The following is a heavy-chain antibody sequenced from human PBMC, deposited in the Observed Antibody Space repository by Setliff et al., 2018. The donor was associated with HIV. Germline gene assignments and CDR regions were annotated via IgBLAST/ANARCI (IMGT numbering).Heavy chain of an antibody. CDR2: ISSSGSYI. CDR3: AAVFTGEPGRSLDY. CDR1: GFTFITST. D-gene: IGHD1-26*01. Sequence: LSCAVSGFTFITSTMNWVRQAPGKGLEWVASISSSGSYIHYADSVKGRFTISRDNAKNSQYLLMSDLRAEDTAVYYCAAVFTGEPGRSLDYWGQGTPVTVSS. J-gene: IGHJ4*02. V-gene: IGHV3-21*01.